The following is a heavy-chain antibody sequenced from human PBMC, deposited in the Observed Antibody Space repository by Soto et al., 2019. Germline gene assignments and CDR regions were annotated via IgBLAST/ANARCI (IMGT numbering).Heavy chain of an antibody. CDR2: IWYDGSNK. CDR3: ARDRVGATWYAFDI. V-gene: IGHV3-33*01. Sequence: GGSLRLSCAASGFTFSSYGMHWVRQAPGKGLEWVAVIWYDGSNKYYADSVKGRFTISRDNSKNTLYLQMNSLRAEDTAVYYCARDRVGATWYAFDIWGQGTMVTVS. J-gene: IGHJ3*02. CDR1: GFTFSSYG. D-gene: IGHD1-26*01.